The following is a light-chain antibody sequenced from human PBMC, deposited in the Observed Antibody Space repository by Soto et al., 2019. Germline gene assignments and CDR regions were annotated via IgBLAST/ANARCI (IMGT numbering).Light chain of an antibody. CDR2: AAS. CDR1: QTISSW. J-gene: IGKJ4*01. V-gene: IGKV1-12*01. Sequence: IQMTQSPSTLSGSVGDRVTITCRASQTISSWLAWYQQKPGKAPKLXXYAASSLQSGVPSRFSGSGSGTDYILTISSLQTDDFADYYGQQANSSLSLTFGGGTKVDNK. CDR3: QQANSSLSLT.